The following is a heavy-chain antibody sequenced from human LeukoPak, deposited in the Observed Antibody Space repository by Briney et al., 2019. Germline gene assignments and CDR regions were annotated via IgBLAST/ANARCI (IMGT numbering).Heavy chain of an antibody. D-gene: IGHD7-27*01. V-gene: IGHV3-48*03. J-gene: IGHJ3*02. CDR2: ITGSGNTI. Sequence: GGSLRLSCAASGFTFSSYEMNWVRQAPGKALEWVSYITGSGNTIYYADSVKGRFTISRDNAKNSLFLQMNSLRAEDMAIYYCARSGASILGRAFDIWGQGTMVTVSS. CDR3: ARSGASILGRAFDI. CDR1: GFTFSSYE.